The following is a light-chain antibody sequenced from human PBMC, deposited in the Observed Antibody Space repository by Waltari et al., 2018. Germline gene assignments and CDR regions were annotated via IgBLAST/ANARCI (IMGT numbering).Light chain of an antibody. J-gene: IGKJ4*01. CDR1: QSVSSY. CDR2: DAS. V-gene: IGKV3-11*01. CDR3: QERSNWPRGLT. Sequence: EIVLTQSPATLSLSPGERATLSRRASQSVSSYLAWYQQKPGQAPRLLIYDASNRATGIPARFSGSGSGTDFTLTISSLEAEDFAVYYCQERSNWPRGLTFGGGTKVEI.